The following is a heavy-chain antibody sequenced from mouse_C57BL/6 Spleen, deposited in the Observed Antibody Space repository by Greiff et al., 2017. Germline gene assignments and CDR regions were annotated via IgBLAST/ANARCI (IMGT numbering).Heavy chain of an antibody. D-gene: IGHD4-1*01. CDR1: GFTFSSYG. Sequence: EVKVVESGGDLVKPGGSLKLSCAASGFTFSSYGMSWVRQTPDKRLEWVATISSGGSYTYYPDSVTGRFTISSDNAKNTLYLQMSSLKSEDTAMYYCARELRYYFDYWGQGTTLTVSS. CDR2: ISSGGSYT. V-gene: IGHV5-6*01. J-gene: IGHJ2*01. CDR3: ARELRYYFDY.